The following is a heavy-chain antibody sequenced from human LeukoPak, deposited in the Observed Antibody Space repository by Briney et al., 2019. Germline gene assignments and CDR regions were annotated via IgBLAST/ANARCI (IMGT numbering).Heavy chain of an antibody. Sequence: GGSLRLSCVASGFTFSSYWMSWVRQAPGKGLEWVANIKKDGSEKYYVDSVKGRFTISRDNAKNSLYLQMSVLRAEDTAVYYCARTLRPGGYFEYYYGMDVWGQGTTVTVSS. D-gene: IGHD1-26*01. V-gene: IGHV3-7*01. CDR3: ARTLRPGGYFEYYYGMDV. J-gene: IGHJ6*02. CDR1: GFTFSSYW. CDR2: IKKDGSEK.